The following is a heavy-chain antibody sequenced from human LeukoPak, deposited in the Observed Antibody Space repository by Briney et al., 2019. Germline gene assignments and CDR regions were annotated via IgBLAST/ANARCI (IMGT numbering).Heavy chain of an antibody. CDR1: GYSISSGYY. J-gene: IGHJ5*02. CDR2: IYHSGST. V-gene: IGHV4-38-2*02. CDR3: ARSIVVERRYNWFDP. Sequence: PAETLSLTCTVSGYSISSGYYWGWIRQPPGRGLEWIGSIYHSGSTYYNPSLKSRVTISVDTSKNQFSLKLSSVTAADTAVYYCARSIVVERRYNWFDPWGQGTLVTVSS. D-gene: IGHD3-22*01.